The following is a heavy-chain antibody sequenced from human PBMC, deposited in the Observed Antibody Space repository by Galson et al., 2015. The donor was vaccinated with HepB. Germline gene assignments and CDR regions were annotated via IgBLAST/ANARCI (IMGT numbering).Heavy chain of an antibody. D-gene: IGHD6-13*01. CDR1: GYIFTSNG. J-gene: IGHJ4*02. CDR3: ARDPRIAAAGQLYYFDF. CDR2: ISGYNGDI. Sequence: VKVSCKASGYIFTSNGISWVRQAPGQGLEWMGWISGYNGDIDYAEKFQGRATMTTDTSTSTAYMELRSLRYDDTAVYYCARDPRIAAAGQLYYFDFWGQGTLVTVSS. V-gene: IGHV1-18*01.